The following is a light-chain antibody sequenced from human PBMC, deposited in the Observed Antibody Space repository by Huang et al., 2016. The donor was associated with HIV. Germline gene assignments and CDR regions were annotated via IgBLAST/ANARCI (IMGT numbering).Light chain of an antibody. CDR1: QSVSSY. CDR2: DAS. J-gene: IGKJ1*01. V-gene: IGKV3-11*01. Sequence: EIVLTQSPATLSLSPGDRATLSCRASQSVSSYLAWYQQKPGQAPRLLISDASNRATGNPARFSGSGSGTDCTLTISSLEPEDFAVYYGQQRTNWPTWTFGQGTKVEIK. CDR3: QQRTNWPTWT.